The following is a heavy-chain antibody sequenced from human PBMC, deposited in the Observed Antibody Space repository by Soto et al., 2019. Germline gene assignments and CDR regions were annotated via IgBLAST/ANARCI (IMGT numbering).Heavy chain of an antibody. CDR3: ARMDYGGNSRYFDY. D-gene: IGHD4-17*01. CDR2: IIPIFGTA. V-gene: IGHV1-69*12. CDR1: GGTFSSYA. Sequence: QVQLVQSGAEVKKPGSSVKVSCKASGGTFSSYAINWVRQAPGQGLEWMGGIIPIFGTANSAQKFQGRVTITADDSTSTAYMELSSLSSEDTAVYYCARMDYGGNSRYFDYWGQGTMVTVSS. J-gene: IGHJ4*02.